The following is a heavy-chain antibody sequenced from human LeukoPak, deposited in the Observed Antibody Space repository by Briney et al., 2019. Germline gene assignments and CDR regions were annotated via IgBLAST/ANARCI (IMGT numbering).Heavy chain of an antibody. Sequence: SETLSLTCAVSGGSISSGGDSWSWIRQPPGKGLEWIGCIYYSGRTYQNPSLKSRVTISVDTSKNQFSLKLSSVTAADTAVYYCASSELRYCSGGSCYSNGPRFDYWGQGTLVTVSS. D-gene: IGHD2-15*01. CDR3: ASSELRYCSGGSCYSNGPRFDY. V-gene: IGHV4-30-4*07. J-gene: IGHJ4*02. CDR2: IYYSGRT. CDR1: GGSISSGGDS.